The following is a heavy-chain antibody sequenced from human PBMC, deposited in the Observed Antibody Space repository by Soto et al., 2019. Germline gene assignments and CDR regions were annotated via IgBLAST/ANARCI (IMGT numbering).Heavy chain of an antibody. CDR3: ATSYGSGYRAFDY. CDR2: GNPIHRMS. CDR1: GDTFSFYT. Sequence: QVQLVQSGAELKKPGSSVKVSCKASGDTFSFYTINWVRQAPGLGLEWMGRGNPIHRMSNYAKKCQGRVTMTAHKSTSTAYMELRSLRSEDTAFYYCATSYGSGYRAFDYWGQGALVTVSS. D-gene: IGHD3-10*01. V-gene: IGHV1-69*02. J-gene: IGHJ4*02.